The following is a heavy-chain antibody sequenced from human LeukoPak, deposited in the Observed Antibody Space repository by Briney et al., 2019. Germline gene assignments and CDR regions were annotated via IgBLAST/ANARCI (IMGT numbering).Heavy chain of an antibody. CDR3: ARGEGSSSWARYYYYYMDV. CDR2: IYTSGST. J-gene: IGHJ6*03. Sequence: PSETLSLTCTVSGGSISSYYWSWIRQPAGKGLEWIGRIYTSGSTNYNPSLKSRVTMSVDTSKNQFSLKLSSVTAADTAVYYCARGEGSSSWARYYYYYMDVWGKGTTVTVSS. V-gene: IGHV4-4*07. D-gene: IGHD6-13*01. CDR1: GGSISSYY.